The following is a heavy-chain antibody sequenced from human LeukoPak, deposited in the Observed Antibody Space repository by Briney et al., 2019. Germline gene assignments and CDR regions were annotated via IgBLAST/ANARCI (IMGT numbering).Heavy chain of an antibody. D-gene: IGHD3-3*01. J-gene: IGHJ6*03. Sequence: PGGSLRLSCGASGFSFSSYAMDWVRQAPGKGLEWVSAISGSGGSTYYADSVKGRFTISRDNSKNTLYLQMNSLRAEDTAVYYCAKDVGVVSPYYMDVWGKGTTVTVSS. CDR1: GFSFSSYA. CDR2: ISGSGGST. V-gene: IGHV3-23*01. CDR3: AKDVGVVSPYYMDV.